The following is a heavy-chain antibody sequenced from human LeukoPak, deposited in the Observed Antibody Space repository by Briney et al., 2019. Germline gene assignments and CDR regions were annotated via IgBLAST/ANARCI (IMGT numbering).Heavy chain of an antibody. V-gene: IGHV4-59*12. CDR1: GGSISSYY. CDR3: AREGYREMEYSSSRGFFDY. J-gene: IGHJ4*02. D-gene: IGHD6-13*01. CDR2: IYYSGST. Sequence: SETLSLTCTVSGGSISSYYWSWIRQPPGKGLEWIGYIYYSGSTNYNPSLKSRVTISVDTSKNQFSLKLSSVTAADTAVYYCAREGYREMEYSSSRGFFDYWGQGTLVTVSS.